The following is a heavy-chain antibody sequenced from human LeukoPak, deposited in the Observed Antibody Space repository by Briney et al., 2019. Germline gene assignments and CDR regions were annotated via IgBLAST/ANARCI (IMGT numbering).Heavy chain of an antibody. CDR3: AKDRGGYYGSGSYFDY. CDR2: INGDGSST. V-gene: IGHV3-74*01. D-gene: IGHD3-10*01. Sequence: PGGSLRLSCAASGFTFSIYWMHWVRQAPGKGLVWVSRINGDGSSTTYADSVKGRFTISRDNAKNTLYLQMNSLRAEDTAVYYCAKDRGGYYGSGSYFDYWGQGTLVTVSS. CDR1: GFTFSIYW. J-gene: IGHJ4*02.